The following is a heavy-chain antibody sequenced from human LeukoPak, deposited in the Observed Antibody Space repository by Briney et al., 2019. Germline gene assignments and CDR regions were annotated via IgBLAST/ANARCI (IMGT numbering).Heavy chain of an antibody. CDR3: ARGLRYLSSRFDP. V-gene: IGHV4-39*01. Sequence: KPSETLSLTCTVSGGSISSSSYYWGWIRQPPGKGLEWIGSIYYSGSTYYNPSLKSRVTISVDTSKNQFSLKLSSVTAADTAVYYCARGLRYLSSRFDPWGQGTLVTVSS. J-gene: IGHJ5*02. CDR2: IYYSGST. CDR1: GGSISSSSYY. D-gene: IGHD3-16*02.